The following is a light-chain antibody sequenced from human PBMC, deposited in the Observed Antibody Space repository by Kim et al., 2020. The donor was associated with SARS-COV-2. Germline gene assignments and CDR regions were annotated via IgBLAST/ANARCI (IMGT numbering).Light chain of an antibody. V-gene: IGLV1-44*01. J-gene: IGLJ1*01. CDR1: SSNIANNT. Sequence: PGKRRTISCSGSSSNIANNTINWYQQRPGTAPKLLFYSNNQRPSGVPDRFSGSKSGTSASLAISGLQSEDEADYYCATWDDSLKGVFGTGTKVTVL. CDR3: ATWDDSLKGV. CDR2: SNN.